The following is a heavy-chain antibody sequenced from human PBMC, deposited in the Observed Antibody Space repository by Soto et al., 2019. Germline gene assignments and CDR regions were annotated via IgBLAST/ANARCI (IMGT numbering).Heavy chain of an antibody. J-gene: IGHJ4*02. CDR2: VYYSGTT. D-gene: IGHD4-4*01. CDR3: ARDTVTATNLLGYFDY. CDR1: GASVNTRNYY. V-gene: IGHV4-61*01. Sequence: PSETLSLTCAVSGASVNTRNYYWSWIRQPPGKGLEWIGYVYYSGTTNYNPFLKSRVTISIDTSKNQFSLKLNSVAAADTAVYYCARDTVTATNLLGYFDYWGQGALVTVSS.